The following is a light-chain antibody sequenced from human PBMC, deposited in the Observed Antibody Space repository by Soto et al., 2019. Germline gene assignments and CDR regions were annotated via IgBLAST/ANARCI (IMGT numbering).Light chain of an antibody. CDR2: GAS. CDR1: QGISIY. V-gene: IGKV1-27*01. J-gene: IGKJ3*01. Sequence: DIQMTQSPSSLSASVGDRVTITCRASQGISIYLAWYQQKPGKVPKFLIYGASTLQSGVPSRFSGSGSGTDFTLTITSLQAEDVATYYCQTYYSGLFTFGPGTKVIS. CDR3: QTYYSGLFT.